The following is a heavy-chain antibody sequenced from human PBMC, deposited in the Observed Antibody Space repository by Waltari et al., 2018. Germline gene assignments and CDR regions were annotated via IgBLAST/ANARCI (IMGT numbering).Heavy chain of an antibody. V-gene: IGHV1-69-2*01. Sequence: EVNLVQSGAEVKKPGATVNISCAASGYPFIKYYIHWIQQAPGKGLEWMGRLDHENGELIYEERFQCRITRTAGTTIDTACMELTALRLDDTAFYCCAAEGPYGLYWGQGTLVTVSS. CDR2: LDHENGEL. CDR1: GYPFIKYY. D-gene: IGHD4-17*01. J-gene: IGHJ4*02. CDR3: AAEGPYGLY.